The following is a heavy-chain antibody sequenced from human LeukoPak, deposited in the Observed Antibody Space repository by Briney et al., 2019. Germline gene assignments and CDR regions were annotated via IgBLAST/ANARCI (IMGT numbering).Heavy chain of an antibody. V-gene: IGHV1-69*05. Sequence: GAAVTVSFKASGCTFSSYAFSWVRQPPAQGLEWMGGIIPIFGTANYAQKFQGRVTTTTDESTRTAHMELSSLRSEDTAVYYCARSGGSGSYSYHFDYWGQGTLVTVSS. CDR1: GCTFSSYA. D-gene: IGHD3-10*01. CDR2: IIPIFGTA. J-gene: IGHJ4*02. CDR3: ARSGGSGSYSYHFDY.